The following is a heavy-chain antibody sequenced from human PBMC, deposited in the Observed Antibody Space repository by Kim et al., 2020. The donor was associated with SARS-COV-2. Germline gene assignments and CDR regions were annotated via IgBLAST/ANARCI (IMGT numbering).Heavy chain of an antibody. J-gene: IGHJ6*02. D-gene: IGHD4-4*01. Sequence: SVKVSCKASGGTFSSYAISWVRQAPGQGLEWMGGIIPIFGTANYAQKFQGRVTITADESTSTAYMELSSLRSEDTAVYYCARRGTTVFPYYYYGMDVWGQGTTVTVSS. CDR3: ARRGTTVFPYYYYGMDV. CDR2: IIPIFGTA. CDR1: GGTFSSYA. V-gene: IGHV1-69*13.